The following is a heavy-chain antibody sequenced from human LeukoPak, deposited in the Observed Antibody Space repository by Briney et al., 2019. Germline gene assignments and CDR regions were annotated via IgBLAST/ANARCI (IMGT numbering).Heavy chain of an antibody. D-gene: IGHD3-3*01. CDR3: ARDAGYDFWSKVYYYYYYMDV. Sequence: GGSLRLSCAASGFTVINNYMSWVRQAPGKGLEWVAVISYDGSNKYYADSVKGRFTISRDNSKNTLYLQMNSLRAEDTAVYYCARDAGYDFWSKVYYYYYYMDVWGKGTTVTVSS. J-gene: IGHJ6*03. CDR2: ISYDGSNK. V-gene: IGHV3-30*03. CDR1: GFTVINNY.